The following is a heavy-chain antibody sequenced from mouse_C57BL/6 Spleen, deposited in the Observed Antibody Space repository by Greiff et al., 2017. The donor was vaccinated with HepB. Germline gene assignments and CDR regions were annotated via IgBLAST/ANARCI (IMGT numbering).Heavy chain of an antibody. V-gene: IGHV6-3*01. D-gene: IGHD2-4*01. Sequence: EVKVVESGGGLVQPGGSMKLSCVASGFTFSNYWMNWVRQSPAKGLEWVAKIRLKSDNYATHYAESVKGRFPISRDDSKSSVYLQLNNLRAEYTGIYYCTSTMITDWYFDVWGTGTTVTVSS. CDR2: IRLKSDNYAT. CDR3: TSTMITDWYFDV. CDR1: GFTFSNYW. J-gene: IGHJ1*03.